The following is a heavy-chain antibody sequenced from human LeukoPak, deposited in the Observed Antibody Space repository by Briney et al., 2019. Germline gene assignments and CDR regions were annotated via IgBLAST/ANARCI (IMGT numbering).Heavy chain of an antibody. CDR2: ITTKRSNYAT. Sequence: GGSLRLSCAASGFTFSDSDIHWVRQASGKGLEWVGRITTKRSNYATAYTASVKGRFTISRHDSENTAYLQMNSLKTEDTALHYCTTYRSGHYWGQGTLVTVSS. J-gene: IGHJ4*02. CDR1: GFTFSDSD. CDR3: TTYRSGHY. D-gene: IGHD6-19*01. V-gene: IGHV3-73*01.